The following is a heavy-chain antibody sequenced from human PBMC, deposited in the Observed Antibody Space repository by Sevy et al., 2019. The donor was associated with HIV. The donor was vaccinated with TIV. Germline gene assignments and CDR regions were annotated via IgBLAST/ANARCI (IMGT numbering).Heavy chain of an antibody. J-gene: IGHJ6*02. D-gene: IGHD3-3*01. V-gene: IGHV3-7*01. CDR2: IKQDGSEK. CDR1: GFTFSSYW. CDR3: ARGKAALGFWSGYLWGIDV. Sequence: GGSLRLSCAASGFTFSSYWMSWVRQAPGKGLEWVANIKQDGSEKYHVDSVKGQFTIAKDKATNSRYLQMNSLRAEDTAVDSCARGKAALGFWSGYLWGIDVWGQGTTVTVSS.